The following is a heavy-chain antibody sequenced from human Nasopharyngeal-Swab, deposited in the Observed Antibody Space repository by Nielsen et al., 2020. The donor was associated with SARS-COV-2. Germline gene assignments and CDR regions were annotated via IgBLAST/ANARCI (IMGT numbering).Heavy chain of an antibody. CDR1: GFTFSSYG. CDR3: AKSRSGSYSASFDY. Sequence: GGSLRLSCAASGFTFSSYGMHWVRQAPGKGLEWVAVIWYDGSNKYYADSVKGRFTISRDNSKNTLYLQMNSLRAEDTAVYYCAKSRSGSYSASFDYWGQGTLVTVSS. J-gene: IGHJ4*02. V-gene: IGHV3-30*02. CDR2: IWYDGSNK. D-gene: IGHD3-10*01.